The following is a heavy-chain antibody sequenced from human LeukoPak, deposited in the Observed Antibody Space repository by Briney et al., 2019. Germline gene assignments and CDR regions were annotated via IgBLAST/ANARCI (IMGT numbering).Heavy chain of an antibody. CDR3: AREWHYDFWSGYYTVYYGMDV. Sequence: LSLTCTVSGGSISSTTYYWGWIRQAPGKGLEWVSYISSSGSTIYYADSVKGRFTISRDNAKNSLYLQMNSLRAEDTAVYYCAREWHYDFWSGYYTVYYGMDVWGQGTTVTVSS. D-gene: IGHD3-3*01. V-gene: IGHV3-11*01. CDR2: ISSSGSTI. CDR1: GGSISSTTYY. J-gene: IGHJ6*02.